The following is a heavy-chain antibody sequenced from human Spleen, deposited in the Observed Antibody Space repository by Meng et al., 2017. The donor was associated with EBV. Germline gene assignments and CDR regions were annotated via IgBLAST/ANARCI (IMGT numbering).Heavy chain of an antibody. Sequence: EVLLVQSGAEVNKPGGTGKSSCQVSGYSFSDFYIHWVQQAPGNGLELMGRIDPEDGKTVYAEKFQGRLTLTADTSTDTAYMELSSLRSEDTAIYYCAILATTVGIPFDHWGQGTLVTVSS. V-gene: IGHV1-69-2*01. CDR1: GYSFSDFY. J-gene: IGHJ4*02. CDR2: IDPEDGKT. D-gene: IGHD4-23*01. CDR3: AILATTVGIPFDH.